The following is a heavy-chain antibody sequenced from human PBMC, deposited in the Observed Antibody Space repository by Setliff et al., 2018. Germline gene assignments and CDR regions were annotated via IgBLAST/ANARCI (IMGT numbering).Heavy chain of an antibody. J-gene: IGHJ5*02. D-gene: IGHD3-10*01. Sequence: GSLRLSCVVSGFSFSRHWMSWVRQAPGKGLEWVADIKQDGSTKYYLDSVKGRFTISRDNAKKSLYLQMNGLRAEDTAVYYCARVGVKNSWREMVRGAIGWFDPWGQGTLFTVSS. CDR2: IKQDGSTK. CDR3: ARVGVKNSWREMVRGAIGWFDP. CDR1: GFSFSRHW. V-gene: IGHV3-7*01.